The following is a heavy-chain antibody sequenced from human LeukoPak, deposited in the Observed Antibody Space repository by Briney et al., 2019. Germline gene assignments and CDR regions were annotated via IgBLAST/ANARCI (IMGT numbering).Heavy chain of an antibody. D-gene: IGHD6-6*01. CDR3: ARDGAARPPYYYYYMDV. Sequence: PGGSLRLSCAASGFTFDDYGMSWVRQAPGKGLEWVSGINWNGGSTGYADSVKGRFTISRDNAKNSLYLQMNSLRAEDTALYYCARDGAARPPYYYYYMDVWGKGTTVTVSS. CDR1: GFTFDDYG. V-gene: IGHV3-20*04. J-gene: IGHJ6*03. CDR2: INWNGGST.